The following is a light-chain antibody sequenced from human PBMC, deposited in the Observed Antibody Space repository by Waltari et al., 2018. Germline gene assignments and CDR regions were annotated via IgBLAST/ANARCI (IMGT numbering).Light chain of an antibody. J-gene: IGLJ2*01. CDR1: SSDVGGSNY. Sequence: QSALTQPASVSGSPGQSIPISCTGTSSDVGGSNYASWYQQPPGKAPKLMIYEVSNLPSGVSNLFSGSKSGNTASLTISGLQAEDEADYYCSSYTSSSTFVVFGGGTKLTVL. CDR3: SSYTSSSTFVV. CDR2: EVS. V-gene: IGLV2-14*01.